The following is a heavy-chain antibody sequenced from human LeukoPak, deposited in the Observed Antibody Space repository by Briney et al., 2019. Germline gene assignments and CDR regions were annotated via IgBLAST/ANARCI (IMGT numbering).Heavy chain of an antibody. CDR3: AREYYDSSGRKHAFEN. CDR2: IDPDSGGT. V-gene: IGHV1-2*02. CDR1: GYTFADYY. J-gene: IGHJ3*02. Sequence: GASVKVSCKASGYTFADYYLHWVRQAPGQGLERMGCIDPDSGGTNYAQNFQGRVTMTRDTSISTAFMQLSRLRSDDTAVYYCAREYYDSSGRKHAFENWGQGTVVTVSS. D-gene: IGHD3-22*01.